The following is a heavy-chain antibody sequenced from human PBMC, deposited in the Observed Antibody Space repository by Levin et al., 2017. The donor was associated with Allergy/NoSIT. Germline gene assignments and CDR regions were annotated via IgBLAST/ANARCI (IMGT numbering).Heavy chain of an antibody. J-gene: IGHJ4*02. D-gene: IGHD6-6*01. CDR2: LHDSGHA. Sequence: PSQTLSLTCSVSGASIIKGGGYYWSWIRQHPGKGLEWIGDLHDSGHAFYNPSLKTRASISADASKNQFSLWLSSVTAADTAVYYCARVASLAFDLWGPGTRVTVSS. CDR1: GASIIKGGGYY. V-gene: IGHV4-31*03. CDR3: ARVASLAFDL.